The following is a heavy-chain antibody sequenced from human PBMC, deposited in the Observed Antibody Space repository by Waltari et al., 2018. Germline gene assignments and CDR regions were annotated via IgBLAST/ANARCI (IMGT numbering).Heavy chain of an antibody. J-gene: IGHJ3*02. CDR1: GFSFSSYW. Sequence: EVQLVESGGGLVQPGGSLRLSCAASGFSFSSYWMTWVRQAPGKGLEWVSGISGNSGRTYYADSVKGRFTISRDNSKNTVSLEMNSLRAEDTALYYCAKKGMGSLDAFDIWGQGTMVTVSS. CDR2: ISGNSGRT. V-gene: IGHV3-23*04. D-gene: IGHD1-26*01. CDR3: AKKGMGSLDAFDI.